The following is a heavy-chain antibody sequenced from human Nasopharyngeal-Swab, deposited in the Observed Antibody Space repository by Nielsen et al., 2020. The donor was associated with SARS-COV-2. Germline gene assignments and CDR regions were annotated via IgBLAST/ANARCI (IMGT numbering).Heavy chain of an antibody. CDR1: GGSISSSSYF. V-gene: IGHV4-39*01. J-gene: IGHJ5*02. Sequence: SETLSLTCAVSGGSISSSSYFCDWIRQPPGKGLEWIGSASYSGSSYYNPSLKSRVTISVDTSKNQFSLKLSSVTAADTAVYYCARHASHIVLMVYAMGWFDPWGQGTLVTVSS. CDR3: ARHASHIVLMVYAMGWFDP. D-gene: IGHD2-8*01. CDR2: ASYSGSS.